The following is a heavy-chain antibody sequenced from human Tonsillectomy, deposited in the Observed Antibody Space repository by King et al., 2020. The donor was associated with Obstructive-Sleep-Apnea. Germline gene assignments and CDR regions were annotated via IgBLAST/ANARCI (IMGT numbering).Heavy chain of an antibody. CDR2: IKQDGSEK. D-gene: IGHD3-10*01. V-gene: IGHV3-7*03. CDR3: ARIGYYGSGSYGGAFDI. CDR1: GFTFSSYW. Sequence: VQLVESGGGLVQPGGSLRLSCAASGFTFSSYWMSWVRQAPGKGLEWVANIKQDGSEKYDVDSVKGRFTISRDNAKNSLYLQMNSLRAEDTAVYYCARIGYYGSGSYGGAFDIWGQGTMVTVSS. J-gene: IGHJ3*02.